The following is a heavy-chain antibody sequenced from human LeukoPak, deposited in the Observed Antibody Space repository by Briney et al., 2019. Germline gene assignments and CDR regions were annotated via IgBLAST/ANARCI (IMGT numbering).Heavy chain of an antibody. CDR3: ARDRIAAAGTAGYYYYYGMDV. D-gene: IGHD6-13*01. Sequence: SQTLSLTCALSGDSFSSNSAAWDWVRQSPSRGLEWLGRTYYRSKLYNDYAVSVKSRITINPDTSKNQFSLQLNSVTPEDTAVYYCARDRIAAAGTAGYYYYYGMDVWGQGTTVTVSS. J-gene: IGHJ6*02. CDR2: TYYRSKLYN. CDR1: GDSFSSNSAA. V-gene: IGHV6-1*01.